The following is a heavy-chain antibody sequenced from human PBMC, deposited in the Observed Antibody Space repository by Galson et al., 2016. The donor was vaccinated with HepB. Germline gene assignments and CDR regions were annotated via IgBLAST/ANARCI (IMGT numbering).Heavy chain of an antibody. V-gene: IGHV3-23*01. CDR3: AKDSVSGSYSPYFFDY. CDR1: GFTFRNYV. Sequence: SLRLSCAASGFTFRNYVMSWVRQAPGKGLEWISAISGSGAITNYADSVKGRFPISRDNSKNTLYLQMNSLRVEDTAVYYCAKDSVSGSYSPYFFDYWGQGILVTVSS. D-gene: IGHD1-26*01. J-gene: IGHJ4*02. CDR2: ISGSGAIT.